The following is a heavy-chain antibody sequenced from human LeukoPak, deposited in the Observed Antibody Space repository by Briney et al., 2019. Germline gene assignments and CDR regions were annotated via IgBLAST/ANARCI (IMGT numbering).Heavy chain of an antibody. CDR1: GGSISSGDYY. Sequence: SETLSLTCTVSGGSISSGDYYWSWIRQPPGKGLEWIGYIYYSGSTNYNPSLKSRVTISVDTSKNQFSLKLSSVTAADTAVYYCARGGSSWYPEIDYWGQGTLVTVSS. V-gene: IGHV4-61*08. CDR2: IYYSGST. D-gene: IGHD6-13*01. CDR3: ARGGSSWYPEIDY. J-gene: IGHJ4*02.